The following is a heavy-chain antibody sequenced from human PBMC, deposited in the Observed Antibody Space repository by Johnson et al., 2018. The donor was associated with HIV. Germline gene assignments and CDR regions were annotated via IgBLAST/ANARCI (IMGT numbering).Heavy chain of an antibody. Sequence: QELLVESGGGLVKPGGSLRLSCAASGFSFSDYYMSWIRQAPGKGLEWVSYISSSGSTIYYADSVVKGRFTISRDNAKNSVFLQMNSLRVEDTAIYYCARQPGNFWSMDAFDIWGQGTMVTVSS. J-gene: IGHJ3*02. V-gene: IGHV3-11*04. CDR1: GFSFSDYY. CDR2: ISSSGSTI. D-gene: IGHD3-3*01. CDR3: ARQPGNFWSMDAFDI.